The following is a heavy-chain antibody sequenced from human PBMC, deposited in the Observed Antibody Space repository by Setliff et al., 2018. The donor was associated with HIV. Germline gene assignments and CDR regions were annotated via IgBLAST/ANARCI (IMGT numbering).Heavy chain of an antibody. V-gene: IGHV3-74*03. J-gene: IGHJ5*01. CDR1: GFTFTTYW. Sequence: GGSLRLSCAASGFTFTTYWMHWVRQVPGKGLVWVSRINSDGSTVEHAGAVKGRLTISRDNARNTLYLEMNSLRVEDAAMYYCVRVAGFSSSWFAYWGQGTLVTVSS. D-gene: IGHD6-13*01. CDR3: VRVAGFSSSWFAY. CDR2: INSDGSTV.